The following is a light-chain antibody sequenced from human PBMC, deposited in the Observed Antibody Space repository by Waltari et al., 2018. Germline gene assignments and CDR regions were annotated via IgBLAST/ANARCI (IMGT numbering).Light chain of an antibody. CDR1: QSISNW. J-gene: IGKJ4*01. V-gene: IGKV1-5*03. CDR3: QQYNSYSLLY. Sequence: DIQMTQSPSTLSASVGDRFTITCRASQSISNWLAWYQQKPGKAPKLLIYKASTLESGVPSRFSGSGSGTEFTLTISSLQPDDFATYYCQQYNSYSLLYFGGGTKVEIK. CDR2: KAS.